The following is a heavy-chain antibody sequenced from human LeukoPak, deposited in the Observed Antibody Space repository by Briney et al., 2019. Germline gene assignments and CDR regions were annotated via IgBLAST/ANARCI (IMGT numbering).Heavy chain of an antibody. V-gene: IGHV3-21*01. J-gene: IGHJ3*02. CDR2: ISSSRRYI. D-gene: IGHD2-15*01. Sequence: GGSLRLSCAASGFTFSSYAMNWVRQAPGKGLEWVSSISSSRRYIYHADSVRGRITISRDNAKNSLYLQMNSLRAEDMAVYYCARDKGYCSGGSCYGDAFDIWGQGTMVTVSS. CDR1: GFTFSSYA. CDR3: ARDKGYCSGGSCYGDAFDI.